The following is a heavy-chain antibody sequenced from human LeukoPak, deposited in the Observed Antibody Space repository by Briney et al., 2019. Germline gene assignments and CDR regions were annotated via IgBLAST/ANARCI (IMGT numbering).Heavy chain of an antibody. CDR3: ARVTHDYGVAHYYYYMDV. J-gene: IGHJ6*03. D-gene: IGHD4-17*01. CDR1: GFTFSSYE. Sequence: PGGSLRLSCAASGFTFSSYEMNWVRQAPGKGLEWVSYISSSGSTIYYADSVKGRFTISRDNAKNSLYLQMNSLRAEDTAVYYCARVTHDYGVAHYYYYMDVWGKGTTVTVSS. V-gene: IGHV3-48*03. CDR2: ISSSGSTI.